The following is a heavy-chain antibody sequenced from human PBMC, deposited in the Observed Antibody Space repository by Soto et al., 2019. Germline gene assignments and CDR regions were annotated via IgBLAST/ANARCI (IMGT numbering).Heavy chain of an antibody. CDR2: TSPRTGGA. D-gene: IGHD3-10*01. CDR3: ARSSGSYYQYNWFDP. J-gene: IGHJ5*02. CDR1: GYTFTAYY. V-gene: IGHV1-2*02. Sequence: ASVKVSCKTSGYTFTAYYMHWLRQAPGHGLEWLGWTSPRTGGAKYSHKFQGRVSMTRNTSITTAYMELTGLSTDDTAVYYCARSSGSYYQYNWFDPWGQGTLVTVSS.